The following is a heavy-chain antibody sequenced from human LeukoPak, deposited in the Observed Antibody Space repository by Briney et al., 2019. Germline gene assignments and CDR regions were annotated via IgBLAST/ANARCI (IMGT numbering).Heavy chain of an antibody. CDR3: ARDSGTSGFRSAARVSWAFDI. CDR2: INPNTGGT. J-gene: IGHJ3*02. D-gene: IGHD3-3*01. CDR1: GYTFTGYY. V-gene: IGHV1-2*02. Sequence: ASVKVSCKASGYTFTGYYMHWVRQAPGQGLEWMGWINPNTGGTNYAQKFQGRVTMTRDTSISTAYMELSRLRSDDTAVYYCARDSGTSGFRSAARVSWAFDIWGQGTMVTVSS.